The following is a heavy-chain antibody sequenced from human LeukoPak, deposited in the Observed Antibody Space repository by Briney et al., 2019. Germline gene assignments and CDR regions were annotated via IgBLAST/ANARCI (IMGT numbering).Heavy chain of an antibody. CDR1: GFTFGRYC. Sequence: GRSRSLACAAAGFTFGRYCMHCVRQAPVKGLEWVAAIWYEGSIQYYADSVKGRFTISRDNCKHTMYLRMDCLRAEDTAVYYCARAGYCSGGSCHGSDYWGQGTLVSGSP. CDR2: IWYEGSIQ. CDR3: ARAGYCSGGSCHGSDY. J-gene: IGHJ4*02. V-gene: IGHV3-33*01. D-gene: IGHD2-15*01.